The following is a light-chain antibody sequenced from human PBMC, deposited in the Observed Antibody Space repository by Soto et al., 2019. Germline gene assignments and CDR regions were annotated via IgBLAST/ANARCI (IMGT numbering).Light chain of an antibody. V-gene: IGLV2-11*01. CDR3: CSYAGNYVL. CDR1: SSDVGGYNH. CDR2: DVT. J-gene: IGLJ2*01. Sequence: QSVLTQPRSVSGSPGRSVTISCTGTSSDVGGYNHVSWYQQYPGKAPKLIIYDVTKRPSGVPDRFSGSKSGSVASLTISGLQAEDEADYSCCSYAGNYVLFGGGTKVTVL.